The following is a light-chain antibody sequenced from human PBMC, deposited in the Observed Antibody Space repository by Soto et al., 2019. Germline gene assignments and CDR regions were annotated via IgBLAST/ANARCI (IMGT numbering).Light chain of an antibody. CDR2: DAY. J-gene: IGKJ5*01. Sequence: EVVLTQSPVTLSLSPGGRATLACRASQSFRGLLAGYQQKPGQAPRLLIYDAYNRATGIPPRFSGSGSGTDFTLTISSLEPEDSAVYYCQQRHMWPITFGQGTRLEI. V-gene: IGKV3-11*01. CDR3: QQRHMWPIT. CDR1: QSFRGL.